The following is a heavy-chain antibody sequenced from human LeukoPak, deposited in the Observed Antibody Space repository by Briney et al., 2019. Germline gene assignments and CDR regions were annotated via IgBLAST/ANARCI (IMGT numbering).Heavy chain of an antibody. V-gene: IGHV3-30*04. D-gene: IGHD2-2*01. CDR2: ISYDGSNK. CDR3: AREFVQLHDY. Sequence: GRSLRLSCAASGFTFSSYAMHWVRQAPGKGLEWVAVISYDGSNKYYADSVKGRFTISRDNSKNTLYLQMNSLRAEDTAVYYCAREFVQLHDYWGQGTLVTVSS. J-gene: IGHJ4*02. CDR1: GFTFSSYA.